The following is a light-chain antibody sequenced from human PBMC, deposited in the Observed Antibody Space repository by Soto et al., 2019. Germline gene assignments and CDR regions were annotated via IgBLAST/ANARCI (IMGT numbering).Light chain of an antibody. CDR1: QSVSSN. CDR2: GAS. J-gene: IGKJ2*01. Sequence: EIMMTQSPATLSVSRGESATLSCRASQSVSSNLAWYQQKPGQAPRLLIYGASTRATGIAARFSGSGSGTEFTLTISSLQSEDFAVYYCQQYSDCFTFGQGTKLAIK. V-gene: IGKV3-15*01. CDR3: QQYSDCFT.